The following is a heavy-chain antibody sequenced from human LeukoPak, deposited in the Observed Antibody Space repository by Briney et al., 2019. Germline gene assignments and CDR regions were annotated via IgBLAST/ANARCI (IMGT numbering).Heavy chain of an antibody. CDR2: IYHSGST. Sequence: PSQTLSLTCAVSGGSISSGGYSWSWIRQPPGKGLEWIGYIYHSGSTYYNPSLKSRVTISVDTSKNQFSLKLSSVTAADTAVYYCASFYYYDSSGYFLERLKTGHFDYWGQGTLVTVSS. CDR1: GGSISSGGYS. CDR3: ASFYYYDSSGYFLERLKTGHFDY. J-gene: IGHJ4*02. D-gene: IGHD3-22*01. V-gene: IGHV4-30-2*01.